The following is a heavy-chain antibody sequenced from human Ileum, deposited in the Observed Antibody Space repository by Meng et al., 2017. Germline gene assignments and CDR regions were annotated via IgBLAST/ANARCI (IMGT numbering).Heavy chain of an antibody. J-gene: IGHJ4*02. CDR3: ARGHYDKYFDS. CDR1: GGSVNTGSYY. V-gene: IGHV4-61*01. Sequence: GHLKGAGPGLVRPSETLSLTCTISGGSVNTGSYYWSWIRQPPGKGLEWIGYMYFSGSTKYNASLKSRVSISVDTSKKQFSLNLTSVTAADTAVYYCARGHYDKYFDSWGQGTLVTVSS. CDR2: MYFSGST. D-gene: IGHD3-22*01.